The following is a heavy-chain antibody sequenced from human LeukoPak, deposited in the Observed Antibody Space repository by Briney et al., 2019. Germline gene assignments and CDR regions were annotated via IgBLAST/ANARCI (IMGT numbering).Heavy chain of an antibody. Sequence: GGSLRLSCAASGFTLSSYWMSWVRQAPGKGLEWVDYVDSLKGRFTISRDNAKNSLYLQMSSLRAEDTAVYFCVRGPMTIITLWGQGTLVTVSS. V-gene: IGHV3-7*01. D-gene: IGHD4-11*01. CDR3: VRGPMTIITL. CDR1: GFTLSSYW. J-gene: IGHJ4*02.